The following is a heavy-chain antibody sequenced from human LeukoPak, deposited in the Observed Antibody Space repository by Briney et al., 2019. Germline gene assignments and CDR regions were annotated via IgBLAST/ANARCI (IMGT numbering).Heavy chain of an antibody. CDR1: GFTFSTYE. Sequence: PGGSLRLSCTASGFTFSTYEMNWVRQAPGKGLEWVSYISSSGNAIYYADSVKGRFTISRDNAKNSLYLQMNGLRAEDTAVYYCARDFDPWGQGTLVTVSS. CDR3: ARDFDP. CDR2: ISSSGNAI. V-gene: IGHV3-48*03. J-gene: IGHJ5*02.